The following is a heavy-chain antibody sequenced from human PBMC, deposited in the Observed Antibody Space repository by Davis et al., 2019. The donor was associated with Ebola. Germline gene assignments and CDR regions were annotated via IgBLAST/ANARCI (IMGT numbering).Heavy chain of an antibody. CDR2: IYYSGST. Sequence: MPSETLSLTCTVSGGSISSYYWSWIRQPPGKGLEWIGYIYYSGSTNYNPSLKSRVTISVDTSKNQFSLKLSSVTAADTAVYYCARVGKGSSWYGGTPLDYWGQGTLVTVSS. D-gene: IGHD6-13*01. J-gene: IGHJ4*02. CDR3: ARVGKGSSWYGGTPLDY. V-gene: IGHV4-59*12. CDR1: GGSISSYY.